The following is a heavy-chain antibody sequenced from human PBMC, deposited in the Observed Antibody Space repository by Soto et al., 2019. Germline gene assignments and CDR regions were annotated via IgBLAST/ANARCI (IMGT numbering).Heavy chain of an antibody. D-gene: IGHD2-15*01. CDR2: IYYSGST. Sequence: SETLSLTCTVSVGSISSYYWSWIRQPPGKGLEWIGYIYYSGSTNYNPSLKSRVTISVDTSKNQFSLKLSSVTAADTAVYYCASGVVNNSFDYWGQGTLVTVSS. CDR3: ASGVVNNSFDY. CDR1: VGSISSYY. J-gene: IGHJ4*02. V-gene: IGHV4-59*01.